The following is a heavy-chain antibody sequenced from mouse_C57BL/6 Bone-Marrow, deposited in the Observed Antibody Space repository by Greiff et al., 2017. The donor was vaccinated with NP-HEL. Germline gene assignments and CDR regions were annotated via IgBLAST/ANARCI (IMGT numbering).Heavy chain of an antibody. V-gene: IGHV3-6*01. CDR3: ARGLRRGLFAY. CDR2: ISYDGSN. D-gene: IGHD2-4*01. J-gene: IGHJ3*01. CDR1: GYSITSGYY. Sequence: VQLQQSGPGLVKPSQSLSLTCSVTGYSITSGYYWYWIRQFPGNKLEWMGYISYDGSNNYNPSLKNRISITRDPSKNQFFLKLNSVTTEDTATYYCARGLRRGLFAYWGQGTLVTVSA.